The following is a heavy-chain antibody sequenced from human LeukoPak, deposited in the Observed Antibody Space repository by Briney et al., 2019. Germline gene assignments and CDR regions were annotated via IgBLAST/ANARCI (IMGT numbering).Heavy chain of an antibody. D-gene: IGHD3-22*01. Sequence: PGGSLRLSCAASGFTFSSYAMSWVRQAPGTGLEWVSVISGSGGSTYYADSVKGRFTISRDNSKNTLYLQMNSLRAEDTAVYYCAKDREYYYDSSGYFHFDYWGQGTLVTVSS. V-gene: IGHV3-23*01. CDR3: AKDREYYYDSSGYFHFDY. CDR1: GFTFSSYA. CDR2: ISGSGGST. J-gene: IGHJ4*02.